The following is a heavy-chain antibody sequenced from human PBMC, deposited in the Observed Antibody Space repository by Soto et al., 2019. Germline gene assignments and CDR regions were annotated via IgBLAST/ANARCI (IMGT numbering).Heavy chain of an antibody. J-gene: IGHJ4*02. CDR3: ARVSSWYFDY. Sequence: SETLSLTCTVSGGSISSGGYYWSWIRQHPGKGLEWIGYIYYSGSPYYTPSLPSRVTISVDTSKNQFSLKLSSVTAADTAVYYCARVSSWYFDYWGQGTLVTVSS. V-gene: IGHV4-31*03. CDR2: IYYSGSP. CDR1: GGSISSGGYY. D-gene: IGHD6-13*01.